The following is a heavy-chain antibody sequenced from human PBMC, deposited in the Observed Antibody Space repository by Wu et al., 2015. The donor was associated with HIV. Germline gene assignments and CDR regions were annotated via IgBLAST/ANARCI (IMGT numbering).Heavy chain of an antibody. CDR3: ARSYYYDSSGYYPWDY. CDR1: GGSFNNYA. V-gene: IGHV1-69*11. D-gene: IGHD3-22*01. CDR2: ITPLLGRP. Sequence: QVQLVQSGAEVKKPGSSVRVSCKASGGSFNNYAINWVRQAPGEGLEWMGRITPLLGRPLFAQRFQDRVTITADGSTNTVYMEVSSLKSEDTAVYYCARSYYYDSSGYYPWDYWGQGTLVTVSS. J-gene: IGHJ4*02.